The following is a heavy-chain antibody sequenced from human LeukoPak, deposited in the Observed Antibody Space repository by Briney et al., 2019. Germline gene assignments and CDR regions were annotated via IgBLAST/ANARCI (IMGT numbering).Heavy chain of an antibody. J-gene: IGHJ6*03. CDR3: ARVVAYYYNYYMDV. D-gene: IGHD3-10*01. CDR1: GGSISSDSFN. CDR2: IYTSAST. V-gene: IGHV4-61*02. Sequence: TLCLSCTVSGGSISSDSFNWSWIRPPAGQGLEWIRCIYTSASTNYDPSLKSRVTISVDTSKNQFSLKLSSVAAADTAVYYCARVVAYYYNYYMDVRGQGTTVTVSS.